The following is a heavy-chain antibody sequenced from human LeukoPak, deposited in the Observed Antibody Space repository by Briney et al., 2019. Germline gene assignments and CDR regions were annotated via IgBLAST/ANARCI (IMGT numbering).Heavy chain of an antibody. CDR2: ISGSGGST. Sequence: PGGSLRLSCAASGFTFSSYAMSWVRQAPGKGLEWVSGISGSGGSTYYADSVKGRFTISRDNSKNTLYLQMNSLRAEDTAVYYCAKVQWELPYYYYGMDVWGQGTTVTVSS. V-gene: IGHV3-23*01. D-gene: IGHD1-26*01. J-gene: IGHJ6*02. CDR1: GFTFSSYA. CDR3: AKVQWELPYYYYGMDV.